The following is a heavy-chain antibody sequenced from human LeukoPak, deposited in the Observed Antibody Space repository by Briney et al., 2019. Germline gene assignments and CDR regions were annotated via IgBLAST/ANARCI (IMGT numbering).Heavy chain of an antibody. J-gene: IGHJ4*02. CDR2: IKQDGSEK. V-gene: IGHV3-7*01. CDR3: ARARYCSSTSCYPIPYYFDY. CDR1: GFTFSSYW. D-gene: IGHD2-2*01. Sequence: GGSLRLSCAASGFTFSSYWMSWVRQAPGKGLEWVANIKQDGSEKYYVDSVKGRFTISRDNAKNSLYLQMNSLRAEDTAVYHCARARYCSSTSCYPIPYYFDYWGQGTLVTVSS.